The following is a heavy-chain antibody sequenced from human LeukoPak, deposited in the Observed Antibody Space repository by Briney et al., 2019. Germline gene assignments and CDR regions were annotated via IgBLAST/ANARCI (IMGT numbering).Heavy chain of an antibody. CDR2: ISVSGGRT. Sequence: GGSLRLSCAASGFTFSTYAMSWVRQAPGKGLEWVSGISVSGGRTDYADSVKGRFTISRDNSKNTLYLQMNSLRAEDTAVYYCAKRGPGYDKSTYPPHYFDYWGQGALVTVSS. CDR1: GFTFSTYA. D-gene: IGHD3-22*01. CDR3: AKRGPGYDKSTYPPHYFDY. V-gene: IGHV3-23*01. J-gene: IGHJ4*02.